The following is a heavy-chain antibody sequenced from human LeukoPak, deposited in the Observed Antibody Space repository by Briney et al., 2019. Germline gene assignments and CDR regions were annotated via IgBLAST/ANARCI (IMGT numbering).Heavy chain of an antibody. CDR1: GYTFTSYA. CDR2: INAGNANT. D-gene: IGHD2-2*01. Sequence: GASVKVPCKASGYTFTSYAMHWVRQAPGQRLEWMGWINAGNANTKYSQKFQGRVTITRDTSANTAYMELSSLRSEDTAVYYCARVQSAYCSSTSCYGGYFDYWGQGTLVTVSS. V-gene: IGHV1-3*01. CDR3: ARVQSAYCSSTSCYGGYFDY. J-gene: IGHJ4*02.